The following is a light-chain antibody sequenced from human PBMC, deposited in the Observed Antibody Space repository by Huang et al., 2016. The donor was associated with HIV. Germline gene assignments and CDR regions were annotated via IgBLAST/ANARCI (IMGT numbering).Light chain of an antibody. CDR3: QQRSNWPPLT. J-gene: IGKJ4*01. CDR1: QSVSRY. CDR2: DAS. V-gene: IGKV3-11*01. Sequence: EIVLTQSPAPLSLSPGERATLSCRASQSVSRYLAWYQQKPGQAPRLLIFDASNRATGIPARFSGTGSGTYFTLTISSLEAEDSAVYYCQQRSNWPPLTFGGGTKVEIK.